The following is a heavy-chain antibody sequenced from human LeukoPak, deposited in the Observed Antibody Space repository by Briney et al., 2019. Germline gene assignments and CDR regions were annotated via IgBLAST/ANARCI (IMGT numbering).Heavy chain of an antibody. D-gene: IGHD6-13*01. CDR3: ARDGIKEQLVLGFDY. CDR2: ISYDGSNK. J-gene: IGHJ4*02. V-gene: IGHV3-30-3*01. CDR1: GFTFSSYA. Sequence: GVSLRLSCAASGFTFSSYAMHWVRQAPGKGLEWVAVISYDGSNKYYADSVKGRFTISRDNSKNTLYLQMNSLRAEDTAVYYCARDGIKEQLVLGFDYWGQGTLVTVSS.